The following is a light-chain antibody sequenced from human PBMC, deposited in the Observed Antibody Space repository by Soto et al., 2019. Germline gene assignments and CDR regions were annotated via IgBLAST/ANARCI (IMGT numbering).Light chain of an antibody. V-gene: IGLV2-23*01. CDR3: CSYAGSSTYV. CDR2: EGS. CDR1: SSDVGSYNL. J-gene: IGLJ1*01. Sequence: QSALTQPASVSGSPGQSITISCTGTSSDVGSYNLVSWYQLHPGKAPKLMIYEGSKRPSGVSNRFSGSKSGNTASLTISGLQAEVEANYYCCSYAGSSTYVFGTGTKLTV.